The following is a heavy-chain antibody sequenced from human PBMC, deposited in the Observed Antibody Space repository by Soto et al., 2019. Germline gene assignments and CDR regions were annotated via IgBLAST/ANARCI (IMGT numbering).Heavy chain of an antibody. J-gene: IGHJ4*02. CDR1: GFRFSGFA. V-gene: IGHV3-30*04. Sequence: QVQLVESGGGVVQPGASLRLSCAASGFRFSGFAMHWVRQAPGKGLEWVAVISFDGSEKFYVDSVKGRFSISRDDFHSTVFLQMDSLRPEETGVYYCARDLGGYVHLWDKSNYWGQGTLVNVSS. D-gene: IGHD5-12*01. CDR3: ARDLGGYVHLWDKSNY. CDR2: ISFDGSEK.